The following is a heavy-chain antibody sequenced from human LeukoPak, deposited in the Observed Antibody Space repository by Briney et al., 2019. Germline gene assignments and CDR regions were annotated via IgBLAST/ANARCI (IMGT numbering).Heavy chain of an antibody. CDR1: GYTFTSYY. J-gene: IGHJ6*02. CDR3: ARDRWHCRVNCDSVYYFALDV. V-gene: IGHV1-3*01. Sequence: GASVKVSCKASGYTFTSYYMHWVRQAPGQSLEWLGWINPGNGDTKYSQDFQGRVTINTDTSAATAYVELNSLTSEDTAVYYCARDRWHCRVNCDSVYYFALDVWGQGTTVTVSS. CDR2: INPGNGDT. D-gene: IGHD2-15*01.